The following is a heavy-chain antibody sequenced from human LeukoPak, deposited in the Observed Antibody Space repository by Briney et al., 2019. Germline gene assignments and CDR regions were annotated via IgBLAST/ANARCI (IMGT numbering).Heavy chain of an antibody. CDR3: ARDFLFLGWFDR. D-gene: IGHD2/OR15-2a*01. CDR1: GYTFTSYA. Sequence: ASVKVSCKASGYTFTSYAMHWVRQAPGQRLEWMGWINAGNGNTKYSQKFQGRVTITRDTSASTAYMELSSLRSEDTAVYYCARDFLFLGWFDRWGQGTLVTVSS. V-gene: IGHV1-3*01. CDR2: INAGNGNT. J-gene: IGHJ5*02.